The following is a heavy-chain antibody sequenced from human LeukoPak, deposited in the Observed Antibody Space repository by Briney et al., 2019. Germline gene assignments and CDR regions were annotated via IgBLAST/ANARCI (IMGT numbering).Heavy chain of an antibody. Sequence: ASVKVSCKASGYTFTYYAMHWVRQAPGQGLQWMGWITPGGGTNYPQKFQGRVAITWDTSITTAYMDLSRLTSDDTAVYYCARATYSQVVPAAESYYYYGMDVWGQGTTVTVSS. D-gene: IGHD2-2*01. V-gene: IGHV1-2*02. CDR1: GYTFTYYA. J-gene: IGHJ6*02. CDR2: ITPGGGT. CDR3: ARATYSQVVPAAESYYYYGMDV.